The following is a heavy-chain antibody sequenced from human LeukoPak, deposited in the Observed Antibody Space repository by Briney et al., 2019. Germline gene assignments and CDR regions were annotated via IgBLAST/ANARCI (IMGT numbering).Heavy chain of an antibody. V-gene: IGHV3-23*01. Sequence: SGGSLRLSCAASGFSFSSYAMNWVRQAPGKGLEWVSGISPSGSSTNYADSVQGRFTVSRDNSKDMLYLQMNSLRAEDTAMYYCAKDWNYDSRGLNYFDYWGRGALVTVSS. CDR1: GFSFSSYA. J-gene: IGHJ4*02. CDR3: AKDWNYDSRGLNYFDY. CDR2: ISPSGSST. D-gene: IGHD3-22*01.